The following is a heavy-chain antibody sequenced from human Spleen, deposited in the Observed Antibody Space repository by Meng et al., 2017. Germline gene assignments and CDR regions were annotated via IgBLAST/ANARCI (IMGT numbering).Heavy chain of an antibody. CDR1: GFSLSTSGVG. Sequence: QLLLQESGPTLVQPTPLPTLTCTFAGFSLSTSGVGVGWIREPPGKALEWLALIYWDNDKRYRPSLGSRLTITKDTSKSQVLLTMTNMDPVDTATYYCAHNPYSGYVNNWGQGTLVTVSS. J-gene: IGHJ4*02. CDR2: IYWDNDK. CDR3: AHNPYSGYVNN. D-gene: IGHD5-12*01. V-gene: IGHV2-5*02.